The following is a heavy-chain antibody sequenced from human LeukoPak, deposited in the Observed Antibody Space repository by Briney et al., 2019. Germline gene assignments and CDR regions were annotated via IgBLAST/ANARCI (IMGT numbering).Heavy chain of an antibody. CDR3: ARGSGGVDY. CDR2: INHSGST. CDR1: GGSFSGYY. Sequence: SETLSLTCAVYGGSFSGYYWSWIRQPQGKGLEWIGEINHSGSTNYNPSLKSRVTISVDTSKNQFSLKLSSVTAADTAVYYCARGSGGVDYWGQGTLVTVSS. J-gene: IGHJ4*02. V-gene: IGHV4-34*01. D-gene: IGHD2-15*01.